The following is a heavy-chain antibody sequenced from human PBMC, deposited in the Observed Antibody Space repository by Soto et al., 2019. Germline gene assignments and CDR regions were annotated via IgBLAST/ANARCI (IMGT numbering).Heavy chain of an antibody. J-gene: IGHJ6*02. V-gene: IGHV4-34*01. CDR2: INHSGST. Sequence: SETLSVTWAVYGGNCRGYDWSWISKNKGKGLEWIGEINHSGSTNYNPSLKSRVTISVDTPKNQFSLKLSSVTAADTAVYYCARAPISIVTTLLTGYYYSGMDVWGHGTTVTVSS. D-gene: IGHD4-17*01. CDR3: ARAPISIVTTLLTGYYYSGMDV. CDR1: GGNCRGYD.